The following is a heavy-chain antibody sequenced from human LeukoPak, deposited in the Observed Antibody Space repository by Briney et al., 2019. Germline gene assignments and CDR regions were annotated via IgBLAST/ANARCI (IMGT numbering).Heavy chain of an antibody. Sequence: GGSLRLSCTASGFTFNNYAMAWVRQAPGKGLEWVATIKQDGGEKYYVDSVKGRFTISRDNTKNSLYLQMNSLRAEDTAVYYCASIIRYYYDSSGFPSGWGQGTLVTVSS. CDR3: ASIIRYYYDSSGFPSG. V-gene: IGHV3-7*01. D-gene: IGHD3-22*01. CDR1: GFTFNNYA. CDR2: IKQDGGEK. J-gene: IGHJ4*02.